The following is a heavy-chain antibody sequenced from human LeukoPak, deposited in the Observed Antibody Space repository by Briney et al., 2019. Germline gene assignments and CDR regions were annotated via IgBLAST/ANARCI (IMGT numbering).Heavy chain of an antibody. D-gene: IGHD3-22*01. V-gene: IGHV4-59*01. CDR1: GGSISNYY. Sequence: SETLSLTCTVSGGSISNYYWSWIRQPPGKGLEWIGYIYYSGSTNYNPSLKSRVTISVDTSKNQFFLKLSSMTAVDTAIYYCARAIVGGFFDYWGQGALVTVSS. CDR3: ARAIVGGFFDY. J-gene: IGHJ4*02. CDR2: IYYSGST.